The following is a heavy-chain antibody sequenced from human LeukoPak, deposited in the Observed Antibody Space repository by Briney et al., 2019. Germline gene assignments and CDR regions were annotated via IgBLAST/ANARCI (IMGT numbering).Heavy chain of an antibody. CDR2: ISGSGGST. V-gene: IGHV3-23*01. Sequence: GGPLRLSCAASGFTFSSYAMSWVRQAPGKGLEWVSAISGSGGSTYYADSVKGRFTISRDNSKNTLYLQMNSLRAEDTAVYYCAKDYGSGSYYSAPHWGQGTLVTVSS. J-gene: IGHJ4*02. CDR3: AKDYGSGSYYSAPH. CDR1: GFTFSSYA. D-gene: IGHD3-10*01.